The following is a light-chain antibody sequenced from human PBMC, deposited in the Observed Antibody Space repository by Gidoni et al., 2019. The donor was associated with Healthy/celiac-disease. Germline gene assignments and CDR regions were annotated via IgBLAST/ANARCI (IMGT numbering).Light chain of an antibody. V-gene: IGLV6-57*04. Sequence: NFMLTQPHSVSASPGKQVTISCTRSSGSIASNYVQWYQQRPGSAPTTVIYEDNQRPSGGPDRVSGSIDSSSNSASLTISGLKTEDEADYYCQSYDSSNFWVFGGGTKLTVL. CDR1: SGSIASNY. J-gene: IGLJ3*02. CDR2: EDN. CDR3: QSYDSSNFWV.